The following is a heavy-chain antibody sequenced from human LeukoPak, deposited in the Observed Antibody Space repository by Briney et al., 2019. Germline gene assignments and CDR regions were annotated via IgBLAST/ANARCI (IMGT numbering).Heavy chain of an antibody. CDR3: ARANYWDDYGDYYLDY. V-gene: IGHV4-30-2*01. Sequence: PSQTLSLTCTVSGGSISSGGYSWSWIRQPPGKGLEWIGYIYHSGSTYYNPSLKSRVTISVDRSKNQFSLKLSSVTAADTAVYYCARANYWDDYGDYYLDYWGQGTLVTVSS. CDR2: IYHSGST. D-gene: IGHD4-17*01. J-gene: IGHJ4*02. CDR1: GGSISSGGYS.